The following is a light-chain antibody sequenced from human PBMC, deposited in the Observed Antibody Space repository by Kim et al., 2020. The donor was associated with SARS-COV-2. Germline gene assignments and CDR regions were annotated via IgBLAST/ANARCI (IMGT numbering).Light chain of an antibody. CDR2: EVN. Sequence: QSALTQPPSASGSPGQSVTISCTGTSSDVGAYNYVSWYQQHPGIAPKLMIYEVNTRPSGVPDRFSGSKSGNTASLTVSGLQAEDEADYYCSSYAGSNNWVFGGGTQLTVL. J-gene: IGLJ3*02. CDR3: SSYAGSNNWV. CDR1: SSDVGAYNY. V-gene: IGLV2-8*01.